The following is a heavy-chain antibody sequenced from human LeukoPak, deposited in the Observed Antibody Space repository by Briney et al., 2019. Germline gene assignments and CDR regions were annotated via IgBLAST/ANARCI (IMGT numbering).Heavy chain of an antibody. CDR3: ARDRGGMVYAI. V-gene: IGHV4-31*03. J-gene: IGHJ4*02. D-gene: IGHD2-8*01. CDR2: IYYSGST. CDR1: GGSISSGGYY. Sequence: PSETLSLTCTVSGGSISSGGYYWSWIRQHPGKGLEWIGYIYYSGSTYYNPSLKSRVTISVDTSKNQFSLKLSSVAAADTAVYYCARDRGGMVYAIWGQGTLVTVSS.